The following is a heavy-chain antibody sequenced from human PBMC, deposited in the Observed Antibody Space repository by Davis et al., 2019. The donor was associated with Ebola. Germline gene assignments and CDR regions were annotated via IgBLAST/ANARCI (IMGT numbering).Heavy chain of an antibody. Sequence: GESLKISCAASGFTFSSYWMSWVRQAPGKGLEWVANIKQDGSEKYYVDSVKGRFTISRDNAKNSLYLQMNSLRAEDTAVYYCARVPVPTYDFWSGYYFVYYYYGMDVWGQGTTVTVSS. CDR1: GFTFSSYW. D-gene: IGHD3-3*01. CDR3: ARVPVPTYDFWSGYYFVYYYYGMDV. CDR2: IKQDGSEK. J-gene: IGHJ6*02. V-gene: IGHV3-7*03.